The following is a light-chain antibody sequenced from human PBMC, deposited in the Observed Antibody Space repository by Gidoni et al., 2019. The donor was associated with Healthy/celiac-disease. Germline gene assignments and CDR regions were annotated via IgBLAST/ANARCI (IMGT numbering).Light chain of an antibody. Sequence: DIQMTHSPSSLSASVGDRVTITCQASQDISNYLNWYQQKPGKAPKLLIYDASNLETGVPSRFSGRGSGTDFTVTISSLQPEDIATYYCQQYDNLPPLFGPGTKVDIK. J-gene: IGKJ3*01. V-gene: IGKV1-33*01. CDR1: QDISNY. CDR3: QQYDNLPPL. CDR2: DAS.